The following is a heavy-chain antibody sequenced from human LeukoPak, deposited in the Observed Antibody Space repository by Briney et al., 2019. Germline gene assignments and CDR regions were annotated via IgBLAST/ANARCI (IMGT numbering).Heavy chain of an antibody. D-gene: IGHD1-26*01. Sequence: PSKTLSLTCTVSGGSISSYYWSWIRQPPGKGLEWIGYIYYSGSTNYNPSLKSRVTISVDTSKNQFSLKLSSVTAADTAVYYCARGGSGSHPLDYWGQGTLVTVSS. CDR3: ARGGSGSHPLDY. V-gene: IGHV4-59*01. CDR2: IYYSGST. J-gene: IGHJ4*02. CDR1: GGSISSYY.